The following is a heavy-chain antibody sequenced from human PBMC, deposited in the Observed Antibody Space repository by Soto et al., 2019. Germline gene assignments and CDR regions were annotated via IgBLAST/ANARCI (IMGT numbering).Heavy chain of an antibody. CDR2: IVPIFGTT. D-gene: IGHD6-19*01. Sequence: SAKPCWKAPGDTYTSNGLRWARHSPGHGLEWMGGIVPIFGTTYYTQKFQGRATIIADDSTTTAYLEMSSLRSEDTAIYYCARVEEVAGLYNFHGLDVWRNGTAVTVSS. J-gene: IGHJ6*03. CDR1: GDTYTSNG. V-gene: IGHV1-69*13. CDR3: ARVEEVAGLYNFHGLDV.